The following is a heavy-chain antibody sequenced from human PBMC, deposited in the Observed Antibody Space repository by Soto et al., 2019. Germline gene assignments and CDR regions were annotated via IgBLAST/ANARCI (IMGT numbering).Heavy chain of an antibody. CDR2: IYYSGST. Sequence: PSETLSLTCTVSGGSISSSSYYWGWIRQPAGMALEWIGSIYYSGSTYSNPSLKSRVTISVDTSKNQFSLRLSSVTAADTAVYYCARHPPKLRSFDWISSFVSWGQGTLVTVSS. CDR3: ARHPPKLRSFDWISSFVS. D-gene: IGHD3-9*01. CDR1: GGSISSSSYY. J-gene: IGHJ4*02. V-gene: IGHV4-39*01.